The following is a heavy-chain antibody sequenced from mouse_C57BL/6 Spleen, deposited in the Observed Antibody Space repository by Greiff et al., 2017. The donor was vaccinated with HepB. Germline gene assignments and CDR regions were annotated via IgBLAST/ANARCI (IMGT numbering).Heavy chain of an antibody. CDR1: GFTFSDYY. Sequence: EVKVVESEGGLVQPGSSMKLSCTASGFTFSDYYMAWVRQVPEKGLEWVANINYDGSSTYYLDSLKSRFIISRDNAKNILYLQMISLKSEDTATYYCAKWLLYYYAMDYWGQGTSVTVSS. V-gene: IGHV5-16*01. CDR3: AKWLLYYYAMDY. CDR2: INYDGSST. J-gene: IGHJ4*01. D-gene: IGHD2-3*01.